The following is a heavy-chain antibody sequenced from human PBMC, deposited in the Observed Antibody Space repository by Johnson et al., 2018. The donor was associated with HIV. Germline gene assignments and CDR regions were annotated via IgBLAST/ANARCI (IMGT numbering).Heavy chain of an antibody. D-gene: IGHD5-18*01. V-gene: IGHV3-13*01. CDR2: IGTAGDT. CDR3: AKDTRRYSYGYGNAFDM. CDR1: GFTFSSYD. J-gene: IGHJ3*02. Sequence: VQLVESGGGVVQPGRSVRLSCAASGFTFSSYDMHWVRQATGKGLEWVSAIGTAGDTYYPGSVNGRFTISRDNSKNTLYLQMNSLRAEDTALYYCAKDTRRYSYGYGNAFDMWGQGTMVTVSS.